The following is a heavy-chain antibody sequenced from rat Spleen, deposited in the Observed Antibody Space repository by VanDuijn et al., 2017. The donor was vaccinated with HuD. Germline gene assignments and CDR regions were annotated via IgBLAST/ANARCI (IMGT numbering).Heavy chain of an antibody. V-gene: IGHV5-31*01. D-gene: IGHD1-2*01. CDR1: GFTFNNYW. J-gene: IGHJ2*01. Sequence: EVQLVESGGGLVQPGRSLKLSCVASGFTFNNYWMTWIRQAPGKGLEWVASITNTGGRTYYPDSVKGRFTISRDNAKSSLYLQMDSLRSEDTATYYCTRGKAYYYSRTIWEYFDYWGQGVMVTVSS. CDR3: TRGKAYYYSRTIWEYFDY. CDR2: ITNTGGRT.